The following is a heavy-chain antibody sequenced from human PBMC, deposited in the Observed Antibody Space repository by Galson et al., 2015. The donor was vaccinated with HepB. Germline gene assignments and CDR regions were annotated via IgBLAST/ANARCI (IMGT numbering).Heavy chain of an antibody. Sequence: SLRLSCAASGFTFSSYSMNWVRQAPGKGLEWVSYISSSSSTIYYADSVKGRFTISRDNAKNSLYLQMNSLRAEDTAVYYCARDYGSYYDYVWGSYPILGAFDIWGQGTMVTVSS. CDR1: GFTFSSYS. D-gene: IGHD3-16*02. CDR3: ARDYGSYYDYVWGSYPILGAFDI. CDR2: ISSSSSTI. J-gene: IGHJ3*02. V-gene: IGHV3-48*01.